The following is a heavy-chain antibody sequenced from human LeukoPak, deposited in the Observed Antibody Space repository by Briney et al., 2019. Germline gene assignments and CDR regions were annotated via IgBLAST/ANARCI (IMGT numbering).Heavy chain of an antibody. V-gene: IGHV1-2*02. CDR1: VYTFTNFY. J-gene: IGHJ4*02. Sequence: ASVKVSCKASVYTFTNFYIHWVRQAPGQGLEWMGWMDPNSGDTSYAREFQDRVTMTRDTSLSTAYMELSRLRSDDTAVYFCARRPINCIITNCYVDYWGQGTLVTVSS. CDR2: MDPNSGDT. D-gene: IGHD2-2*01. CDR3: ARRPINCIITNCYVDY.